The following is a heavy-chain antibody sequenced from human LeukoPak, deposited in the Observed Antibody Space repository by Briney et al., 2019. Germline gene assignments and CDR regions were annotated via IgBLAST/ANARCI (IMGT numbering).Heavy chain of an antibody. D-gene: IGHD6-13*01. CDR1: GYTFTGYY. V-gene: IGHV1-2*02. CDR3: ARRDGYSSSPDY. CDR2: INPNSADT. J-gene: IGHJ4*02. Sequence: ASVKVSCKASGYTFTGYYMHWVRQAPGQGLEWMGWINPNSADTGYAQKFQGRITMTRDMSISTIYMELTRLRSDDTALYYCARRDGYSSSPDYWGQGTLVTVSS.